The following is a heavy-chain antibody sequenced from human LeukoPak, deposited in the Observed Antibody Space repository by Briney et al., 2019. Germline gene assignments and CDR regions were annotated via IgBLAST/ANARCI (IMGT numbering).Heavy chain of an antibody. Sequence: GASVKVSCKASGYTFTSYYFHWVRQAPGQGLEWMGIINPGSGSTSNAQKFQGRVTMTRDTSTSTVYMEMSSLTSEDTAVYYCAREVRMIAVRGPPDYWGQGTLVTVSS. CDR3: AREVRMIAVRGPPDY. D-gene: IGHD3-22*01. CDR1: GYTFTSYY. J-gene: IGHJ4*02. CDR2: INPGSGST. V-gene: IGHV1-46*01.